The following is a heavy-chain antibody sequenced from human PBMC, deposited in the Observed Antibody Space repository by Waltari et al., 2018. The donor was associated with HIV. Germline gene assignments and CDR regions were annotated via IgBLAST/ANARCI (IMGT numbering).Heavy chain of an antibody. CDR1: GYTFTSSD. CDR3: ARGKKGAMGASGYDF. V-gene: IGHV1-8*01. CDR2: MNPNTGNT. J-gene: IGHJ4*02. D-gene: IGHD1-26*01. Sequence: QVQLVQSGAEVKKPGASVKVSCKASGYTFTSSDINWVRTANGQGLEWMGWMNPNTGNTGYAQKFQGRVTMTRNTSISTAYMELSSLRSEDTAVYYCARGKKGAMGASGYDFWGQGTLVTVSS.